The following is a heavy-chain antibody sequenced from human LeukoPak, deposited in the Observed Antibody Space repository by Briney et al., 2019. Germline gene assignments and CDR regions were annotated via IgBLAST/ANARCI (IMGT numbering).Heavy chain of an antibody. CDR3: ARKNTDYGGNSFDY. D-gene: IGHD4-23*01. CDR2: ISYDGSNK. V-gene: IGHV3-30-3*01. J-gene: IGHJ4*02. Sequence: GGSLRLSCAASGFTFSSYAMHWVRQAPGKGLEWVAVISYDGSNKYYADSVKGRFTISRDNSKNTLYLQMNSLRAEDTAVYYCARKNTDYGGNSFDYWGQGTLVTVSS. CDR1: GFTFSSYA.